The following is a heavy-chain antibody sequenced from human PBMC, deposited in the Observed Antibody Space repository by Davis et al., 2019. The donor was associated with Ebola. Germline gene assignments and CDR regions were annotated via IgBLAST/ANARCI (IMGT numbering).Heavy chain of an antibody. CDR1: GGSISSYY. CDR3: ARRGDCSGASCRYSDY. D-gene: IGHD2-15*01. Sequence: SETLSLTCTVSGGSISSYYWSWIRQPPGKGLEWIGYIYYSGSTNYNPSLKSRVTISVDTSKNQFSLKLSSVTAADTAVYYCARRGDCSGASCRYSDYWGQGTLVTVSS. V-gene: IGHV4-59*12. CDR2: IYYSGST. J-gene: IGHJ4*02.